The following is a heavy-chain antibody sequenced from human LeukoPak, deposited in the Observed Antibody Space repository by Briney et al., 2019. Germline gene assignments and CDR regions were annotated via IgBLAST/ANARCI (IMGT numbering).Heavy chain of an antibody. CDR2: MNPNSGNT. CDR1: GYTFTSYD. V-gene: IGHV1-8*01. D-gene: IGHD2-2*02. Sequence: ASVKVSCKASGYTFTSYDINWVRQATGQGLEWMGWMNPNSGNTGYAQKFQGRVTMTRNTSISTAYMELSSLRSEDTAVYYCAAAPRYCSSTSCYSPPYYGMDVWGQGTTVTVSS. J-gene: IGHJ6*02. CDR3: AAAPRYCSSTSCYSPPYYGMDV.